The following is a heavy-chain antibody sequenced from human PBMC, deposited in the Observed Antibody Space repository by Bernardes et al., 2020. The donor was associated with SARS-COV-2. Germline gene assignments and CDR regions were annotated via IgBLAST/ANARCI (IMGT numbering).Heavy chain of an antibody. CDR1: GFTFSSYA. Sequence: GGSLRLSCAASGFTFSSYAMSWVRQAPGQGLEWVSAISGSGGSTYYADSVKGRFTISRDNSKNTLYLQMNSLRAEDTAVYYCAKGPCSSTSCYGFLPDVWGQGTTVTVSS. D-gene: IGHD2-2*01. CDR3: AKGPCSSTSCYGFLPDV. V-gene: IGHV3-23*01. J-gene: IGHJ6*02. CDR2: ISGSGGST.